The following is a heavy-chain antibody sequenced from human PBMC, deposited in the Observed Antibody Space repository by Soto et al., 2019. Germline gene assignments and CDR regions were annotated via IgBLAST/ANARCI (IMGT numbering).Heavy chain of an antibody. V-gene: IGHV1-18*01. CDR1: GYTFTSYG. CDR3: ARGVVAAAGTHYYGMDV. D-gene: IGHD6-13*01. Sequence: ASVKVSCKASGYTFTSYGISWVRQAPGQGLEWMGWISAYNGNTNYAQKLQGRVTMTTDTSTSTAYMELRSLRSDDSAVYYCARGVVAAAGTHYYGMDVWGQGTTVTVSS. J-gene: IGHJ6*02. CDR2: ISAYNGNT.